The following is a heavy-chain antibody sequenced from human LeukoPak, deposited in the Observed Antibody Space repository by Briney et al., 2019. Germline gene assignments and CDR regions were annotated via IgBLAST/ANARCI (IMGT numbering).Heavy chain of an antibody. V-gene: IGHV4-39*07. D-gene: IGHD2-2*01. CDR2: IYYSGST. CDR3: WRYCSSTSCYYFDY. Sequence: SETLSLTCTVSGGSISSSSYHWGWIRQPPGKGLEWIGSIYYSGSTYYNPSLKSRVTISVDTSKNQFSLKLSSVTAADTAVYYCWRYCSSTSCYYFDYWGQGTLVTVSS. J-gene: IGHJ4*02. CDR1: GGSISSSSYH.